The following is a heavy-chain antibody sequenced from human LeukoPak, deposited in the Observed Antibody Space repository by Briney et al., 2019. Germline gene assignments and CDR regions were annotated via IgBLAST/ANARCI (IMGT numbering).Heavy chain of an antibody. CDR2: INPNSGRT. J-gene: IGHJ3*02. Sequence: ASVKVSCKASGYTFTGYYMHWVRQAPGQGLEWMGWINPNSGRTNYAQKLQGRVTMTTDTSTSTAYMELRSLRSDDTAVYYCARVKDGSGGDDAFDIWGQGTMVTVSS. D-gene: IGHD3-10*01. CDR1: GYTFTGYY. CDR3: ARVKDGSGGDDAFDI. V-gene: IGHV1-2*02.